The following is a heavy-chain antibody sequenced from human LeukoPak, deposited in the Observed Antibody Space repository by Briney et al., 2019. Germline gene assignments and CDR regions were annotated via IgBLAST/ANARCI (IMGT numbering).Heavy chain of an antibody. Sequence: ASVKVSCKASGYTFTGYYMHWVRQAPGQGLEWMGWINPNSGGTNYAQKFQGRVTMTRDTSISTAYMELSRLRSDDTAVYYCARGASDFSIPEEYYFDYWGQGTLVTVSS. CDR2: INPNSGGT. D-gene: IGHD3-3*01. CDR1: GYTFTGYY. J-gene: IGHJ4*02. V-gene: IGHV1-2*02. CDR3: ARGASDFSIPEEYYFDY.